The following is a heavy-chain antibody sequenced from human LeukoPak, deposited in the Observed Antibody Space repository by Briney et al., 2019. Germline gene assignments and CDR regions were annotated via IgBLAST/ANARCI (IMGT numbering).Heavy chain of an antibody. CDR3: ARGRSGTPSYYFDY. CDR2: ISAYNGNT. J-gene: IGHJ4*02. V-gene: IGHV1-18*01. D-gene: IGHD3-3*01. Sequence: ASVKVSCKASGYTFTSYGISWVRQAPGQGREWMGWISAYNGNTNYAQKLQGRVTMTTDTSTSTAYMELRSLRSDDTAVYYCARGRSGTPSYYFDYWGQGTLVTVSS. CDR1: GYTFTSYG.